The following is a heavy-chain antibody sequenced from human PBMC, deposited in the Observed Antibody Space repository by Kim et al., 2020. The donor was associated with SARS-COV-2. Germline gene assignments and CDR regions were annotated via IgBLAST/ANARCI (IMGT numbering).Heavy chain of an antibody. CDR2: IKQDGSEK. D-gene: IGHD1-26*01. J-gene: IGHJ6*03. Sequence: GGSLRLSCAASGFTFSNYWMTWVRQAPGKGLEWVANIKQDGSEKYYVDSVKGRFTISRDNSKNSLYLQMNSLRAEDTAVYYCARESSGSNRNYYYYYYM. V-gene: IGHV3-7*01. CDR1: GFTFSNYW. CDR3: ARESSGSNRNYYYYYYM.